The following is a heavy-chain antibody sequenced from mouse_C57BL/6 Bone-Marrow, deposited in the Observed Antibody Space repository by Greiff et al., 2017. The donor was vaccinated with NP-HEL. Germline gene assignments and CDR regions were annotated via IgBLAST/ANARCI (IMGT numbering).Heavy chain of an antibody. CDR2: ISYDGSN. D-gene: IGHD2-5*01. Sequence: ESGPGLVKPSQSLSLTCSVTGYSITSGYYWNWIRQFPGNKLEWMGYISYDGSNNYNPSLKNRISITRDTSKNQFFLKLNSVTTEDTATYYCARDFYYSNYGDYWGQGTTLTVSS. V-gene: IGHV3-6*01. J-gene: IGHJ2*01. CDR3: ARDFYYSNYGDY. CDR1: GYSITSGYY.